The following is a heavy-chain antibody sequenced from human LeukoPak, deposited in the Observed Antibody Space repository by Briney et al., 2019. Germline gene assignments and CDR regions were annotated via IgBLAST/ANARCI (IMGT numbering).Heavy chain of an antibody. V-gene: IGHV4-38-2*02. Sequence: SETLSLTCAVSGYSISSGYYWGWIRQPPGKGLEWIGSIYHSGSTYYNPSLKSRVTISVDTSKNQFSLKVTSVTAADTATYFCARDLGPMGSDTWLGAFDIWGQGTMVTVSS. CDR2: IYHSGST. CDR1: GYSISSGYY. D-gene: IGHD3-16*01. CDR3: ARDLGPMGSDTWLGAFDI. J-gene: IGHJ3*02.